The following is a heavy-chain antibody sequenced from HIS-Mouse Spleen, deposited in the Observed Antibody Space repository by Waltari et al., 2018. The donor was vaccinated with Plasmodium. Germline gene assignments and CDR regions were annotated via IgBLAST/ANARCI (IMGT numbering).Heavy chain of an antibody. J-gene: IGHJ1*01. D-gene: IGHD6-13*01. CDR3: ARVLGYKAAAGTFVEYFQH. CDR1: VSTFTGYY. V-gene: IGHV1-2*02. CDR2: INPKSGGT. Sequence: QVQLVQSGAEVKKPGASVKVSCKASVSTFTGYYMHWVRQAPGQGLEWMGWINPKSGGTNYAQKFQGRVTMTRDTSISTAYMELSRLRSDDTAVYYCARVLGYKAAAGTFVEYFQHWGQGTLVTVSS.